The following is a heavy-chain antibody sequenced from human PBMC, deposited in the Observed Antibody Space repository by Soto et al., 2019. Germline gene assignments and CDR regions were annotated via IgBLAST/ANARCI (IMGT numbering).Heavy chain of an antibody. CDR3: ARVPSPFDFYYAMDV. V-gene: IGHV4-59*08. D-gene: IGHD3-16*01. CDR2: IFDGGSA. J-gene: IGHJ6*02. CDR1: GGTITYYY. Sequence: SETLSLTCTVSGGTITYYYWSWIRQAPGKGLEWLGYIFDGGSANYNPSLKSRVSFSLDTSQNQFSLKLNSVTAADTAVYFCARVPSPFDFYYAMDVWGQGTTVTVSS.